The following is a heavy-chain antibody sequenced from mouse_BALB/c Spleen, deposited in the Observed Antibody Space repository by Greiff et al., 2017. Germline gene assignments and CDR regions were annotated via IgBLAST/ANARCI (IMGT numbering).Heavy chain of an antibody. CDR1: GFSLTSYD. D-gene: IGHD2-4*01. CDR3: VRDYDYDEDY. Sequence: VQLVESGPGLVAPSQSLSITCTVSGFSLTSYDISWIRQPPGKGLEWLGVIWTGGGTNYNSAFMSRLSISKDNSKSQVFLKMNSLQTDDTAIYYCVRDYDYDEDYWGQGTSVTVSS. J-gene: IGHJ4*01. CDR2: IWTGGGT. V-gene: IGHV2-9-2*01.